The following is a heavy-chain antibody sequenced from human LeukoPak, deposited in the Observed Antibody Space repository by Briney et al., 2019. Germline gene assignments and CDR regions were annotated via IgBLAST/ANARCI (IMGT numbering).Heavy chain of an antibody. Sequence: PGRSLRLSCAASGFTFDDYAMHWVRQAPGKGLEWVSSISSSSSYIYYADSVKGRFTISRDNAKNSLYLQMNSLRAEDTAVYYCARDSALYLGDYGDYVQSWDAFDIWGQGTMVTVSS. CDR2: ISSSSSYI. CDR3: ARDSALYLGDYGDYVQSWDAFDI. V-gene: IGHV3-21*01. J-gene: IGHJ3*02. CDR1: GFTFDDYA. D-gene: IGHD4-17*01.